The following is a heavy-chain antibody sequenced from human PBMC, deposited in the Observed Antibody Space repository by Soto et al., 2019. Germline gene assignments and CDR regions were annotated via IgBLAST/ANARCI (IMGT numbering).Heavy chain of an antibody. V-gene: IGHV4-61*01. D-gene: IGHD1-26*01. Sequence: PSETLSLTCTVSGGSVSSGSYYWGWIRQPPGKGLEWIGYIYYSGSTNYNPSLKSRVTISVDTSKNQFSLKLSSVTAADTAVYYCAREIVGATTADYWGQGTLVTVSS. CDR3: AREIVGATTADY. J-gene: IGHJ4*02. CDR2: IYYSGST. CDR1: GGSVSSGSYY.